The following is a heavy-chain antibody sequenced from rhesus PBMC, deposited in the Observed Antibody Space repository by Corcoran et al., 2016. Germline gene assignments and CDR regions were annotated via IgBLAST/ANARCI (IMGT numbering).Heavy chain of an antibody. CDR1: GYTFTELS. V-gene: IGHV1-111*02. D-gene: IGHD5-36*01. Sequence: EVQLVQSGAEVKKPGASVKISCKASGYTFTELSMHWVRQAPGKGLECMGRVDPEVGEAANPQKFQARATITADTSTDTAYMELSSLGSEDTAVYYCARGQIATVPYFDYWGQGVLVTVSS. J-gene: IGHJ4*01. CDR3: ARGQIATVPYFDY. CDR2: VDPEVGEA.